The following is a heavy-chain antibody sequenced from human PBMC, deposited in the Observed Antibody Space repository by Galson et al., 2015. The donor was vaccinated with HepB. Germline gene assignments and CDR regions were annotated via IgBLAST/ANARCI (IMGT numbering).Heavy chain of an antibody. D-gene: IGHD6-13*01. V-gene: IGHV1-46*01. CDR3: AREPGQQRGAFDI. Sequence: SVKVSCKASGHTFTSYYMHWVRQAPGLGLEWMGIINPSGGSTNYAQKFHGRVTMTRDTSTSTVYMELSSLRSEDTAVYYCAREPGQQRGAFDIWGQGTMVTVSS. CDR1: GHTFTSYY. CDR2: INPSGGST. J-gene: IGHJ3*02.